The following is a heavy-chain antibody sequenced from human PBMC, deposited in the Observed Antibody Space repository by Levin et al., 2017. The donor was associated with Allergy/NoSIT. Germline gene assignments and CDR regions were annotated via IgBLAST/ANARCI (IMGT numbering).Heavy chain of an antibody. CDR1: GFTFSSYA. CDR2: ISGSGGST. D-gene: IGHD3-3*01. V-gene: IGHV3-23*01. J-gene: IGHJ4*02. CDR3: AKGGLTTIFGVVIRGRSARHFDY. Sequence: PGESLKISCAASGFTFSSYAMSWVRQAPGKGLEWVSAISGSGGSTYYADSVKGRFTISRDNSKNTLYLQMNSLRAEDTAVYYCAKGGLTTIFGVVIRGRSARHFDYWGQGTLVTVSS.